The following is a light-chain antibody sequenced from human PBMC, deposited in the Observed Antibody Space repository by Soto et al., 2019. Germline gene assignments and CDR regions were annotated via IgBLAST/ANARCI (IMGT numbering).Light chain of an antibody. V-gene: IGKV3-20*01. Sequence: EIVLTQSPGTLSLSPGERATLSCRASQSVSSSYLAWYQQKPGQAPRLLIYGASGRATGIPDRFSGSGSGTDFTLTISSLEPEDFAVYYCQQYRSSPPVTFGQGTRLEIK. CDR1: QSVSSSY. CDR3: QQYRSSPPVT. CDR2: GAS. J-gene: IGKJ5*01.